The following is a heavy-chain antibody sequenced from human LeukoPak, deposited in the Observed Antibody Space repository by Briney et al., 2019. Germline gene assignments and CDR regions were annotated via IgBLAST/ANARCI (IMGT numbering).Heavy chain of an antibody. V-gene: IGHV1-69*01. CDR1: GGTFSSYA. J-gene: IGHJ4*02. Sequence: SVKVSCKASGGTFSSYAISWVRQAPGQGLEWMGGIIPIFGTANYAQKFQGRVTITADESTSTAYMELSSLRSEDTAVYYCAAQGYCSSTSCYAVMDYWGQGTLVTVSS. CDR3: AAQGYCSSTSCYAVMDY. D-gene: IGHD2-2*01. CDR2: IIPIFGTA.